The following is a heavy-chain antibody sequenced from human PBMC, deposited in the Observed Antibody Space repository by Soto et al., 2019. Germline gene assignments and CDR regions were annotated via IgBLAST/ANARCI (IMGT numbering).Heavy chain of an antibody. V-gene: IGHV5-10-1*01. J-gene: IGHJ3*02. CDR1: GYNFTSYW. Sequence: GECLKIACKASGYNFTSYWILWVRQMPGKGLEWMGRIDPSDSYNSYSPSFQGHVTISGDKSINTAYLQWSSLKASDTAIYYCARRIEKDAFHIWGPGTMVTVSS. CDR2: IDPSDSYN. D-gene: IGHD2-21*01. CDR3: ARRIEKDAFHI.